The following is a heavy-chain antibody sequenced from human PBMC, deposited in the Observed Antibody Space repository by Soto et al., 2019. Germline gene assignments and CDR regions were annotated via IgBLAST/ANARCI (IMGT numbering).Heavy chain of an antibody. J-gene: IGHJ4*02. Sequence: GGSLRLSCAASGFNFITYSLSWVRQAPGKRSESVAPISSSAVYIDYADSVKGRFTIPRDNANNSLYLQMNSLRAEDTATYYCVRDGLDYYDTARLYFDKWGQGTRVTVSS. CDR2: ISSSAVYI. CDR1: GFNFITYS. V-gene: IGHV3-21*01. D-gene: IGHD3-22*01. CDR3: VRDGLDYYDTARLYFDK.